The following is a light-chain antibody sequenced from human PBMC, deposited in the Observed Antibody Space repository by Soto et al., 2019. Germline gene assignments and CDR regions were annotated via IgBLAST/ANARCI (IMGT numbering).Light chain of an antibody. Sequence: EIVLTQSPGTLSLSPGERVTLSCRASQSVSSSCLGWYQQKPGQAPRLLIYDAYSRVTGSPDRFSGSGSGTDFTLTISRLETEDFAVYYCQQYCSSPITFGQGTRLEIK. V-gene: IGKV3-20*01. J-gene: IGKJ5*01. CDR1: QSVSSSC. CDR2: DAY. CDR3: QQYCSSPIT.